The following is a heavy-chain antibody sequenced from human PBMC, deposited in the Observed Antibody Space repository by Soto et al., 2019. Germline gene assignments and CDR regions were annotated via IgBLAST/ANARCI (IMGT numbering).Heavy chain of an antibody. D-gene: IGHD1-1*01. Sequence: GGSLRLSWAAAGGTRGGYGRHWVRQAPGGGLVWVSRIDGSGSNTFYADSVKGRFTISRDNAKNTLYLQMNNLSPEDTAVYYCARNLNGYGNWDYWGQGNLVTVSS. V-gene: IGHV3-74*01. CDR3: ARNLNGYGNWDY. CDR2: IDGSGSNT. J-gene: IGHJ4*02. CDR1: GGTRGGYG.